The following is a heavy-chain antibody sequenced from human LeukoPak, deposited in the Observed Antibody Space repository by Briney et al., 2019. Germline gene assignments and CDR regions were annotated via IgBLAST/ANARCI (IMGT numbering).Heavy chain of an antibody. J-gene: IGHJ6*04. CDR1: GGSVSAFY. CDR3: ARDPSQHNYYALDV. CDR2: IHTNGNT. V-gene: IGHV4-4*07. Sequence: SETLSLTCTVSGGSVSAFYWGWIRQPAGKGLVWIGRIHTNGNTNYNPSLQSRVTMSVDTSKNQFSLKVSSVTAADTAVYYCARDPSQHNYYALDVWGAGTTVTVSS.